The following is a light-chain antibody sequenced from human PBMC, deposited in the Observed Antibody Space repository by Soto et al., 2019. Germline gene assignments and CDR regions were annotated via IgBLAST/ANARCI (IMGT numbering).Light chain of an antibody. CDR2: ATS. CDR1: QTISID. Sequence: DIQMTQSPSSLSASVGDRVTITCRASQTISIDLNWYQQKPGKVPTLLISATSTLQSGVPSRFVGTGSGTDFTLTISSLQPEDFATYYCQQSYSMPRTFGQGTKLEIK. J-gene: IGKJ2*02. V-gene: IGKV1-39*01. CDR3: QQSYSMPRT.